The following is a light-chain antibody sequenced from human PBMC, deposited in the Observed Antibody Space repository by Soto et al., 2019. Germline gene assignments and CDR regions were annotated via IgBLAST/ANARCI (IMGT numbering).Light chain of an antibody. J-gene: IGKJ1*01. Sequence: DIQMTQSPSTLSASVGDRVTITCRASQSISTWLAWYQHKPGKAPKLLIYRASSLESGVPSRFSSSGSGTEFTLTISSLQPDDFATYYCQQYKSYWTFGQGTKVEIK. CDR1: QSISTW. CDR2: RAS. CDR3: QQYKSYWT. V-gene: IGKV1-5*03.